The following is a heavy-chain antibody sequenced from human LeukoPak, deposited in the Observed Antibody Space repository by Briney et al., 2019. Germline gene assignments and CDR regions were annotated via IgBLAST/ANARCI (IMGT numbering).Heavy chain of an antibody. J-gene: IGHJ5*02. Sequence: SETLSLTCSVSGGSIGSTTYHWGWIRQPPGKGLEWIGSIYYSGTTNYNPSLKSRVTISIDTSKNQFSLKLSSVTAADTAVYYCARGSDFDPWGQGTLVTVSS. V-gene: IGHV4-39*01. CDR1: GGSIGSTTYH. CDR3: ARGSDFDP. CDR2: IYYSGTT. D-gene: IGHD3-10*01.